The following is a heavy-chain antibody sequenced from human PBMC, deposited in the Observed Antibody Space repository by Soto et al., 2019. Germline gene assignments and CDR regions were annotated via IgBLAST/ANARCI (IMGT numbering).Heavy chain of an antibody. J-gene: IGHJ4*02. CDR3: ARDQGGIAVAGIYFDY. CDR1: GYTFTSYA. CDR2: INAGNGNT. Sequence: ASVKVSCKASGYTFTSYAMHWVRQAPGQRLEWMGWINAGNGNTKYSQKFQGRVTITRDTSASTAYMELSSLRSEDTAVYYCARDQGGIAVAGIYFDYWDQGTLVTVSS. V-gene: IGHV1-3*01. D-gene: IGHD6-19*01.